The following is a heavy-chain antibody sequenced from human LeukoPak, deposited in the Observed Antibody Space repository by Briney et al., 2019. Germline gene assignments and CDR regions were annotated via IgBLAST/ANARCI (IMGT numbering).Heavy chain of an antibody. J-gene: IGHJ4*02. CDR2: ISSSSSYI. CDR3: AKGGSRTWHFDY. V-gene: IGHV3-21*04. D-gene: IGHD3-16*01. CDR1: GFTFSSYS. Sequence: GGSPRLSRAASGFTFSSYSMNWVRQAPGKGLEWVSSISSSSSYIYYADSVKGRFTISRDNAKNSLYLQMNSLRADDTAVYYCAKGGSRTWHFDYWGQGTLVTVSS.